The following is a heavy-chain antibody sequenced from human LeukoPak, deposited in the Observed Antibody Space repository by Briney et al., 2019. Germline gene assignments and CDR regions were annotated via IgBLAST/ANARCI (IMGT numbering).Heavy chain of an antibody. CDR3: ASEVVTSIEYFQH. J-gene: IGHJ1*01. D-gene: IGHD2-21*02. Sequence: SETLSLTCTVSGGSISSYYWSWVRQPPGKGLEWIGYVSYSGSTNYNPSLKSRVTISVDTSKNQFSLKLRSVTAADTAVYYCASEVVTSIEYFQHWGQGTLVTVSS. V-gene: IGHV4-59*01. CDR1: GGSISSYY. CDR2: VSYSGST.